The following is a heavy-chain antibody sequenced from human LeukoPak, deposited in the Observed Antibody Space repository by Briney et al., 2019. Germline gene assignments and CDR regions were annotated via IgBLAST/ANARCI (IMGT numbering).Heavy chain of an antibody. D-gene: IGHD3-16*01. CDR3: ARGRLLMWFDP. CDR1: GGCFSGYS. CDR2: INHSGST. V-gene: IGHV4-34*01. Sequence: PSETLSLTCAVYGGCFSGYSWSWIRQPPGKGLEWIGEINHSGSTNYNPSLKSRVTISVDTSKKQFSLKLSSVTAADTAVYYCARGRLLMWFDPWGQGTLVTVSS. J-gene: IGHJ5*02.